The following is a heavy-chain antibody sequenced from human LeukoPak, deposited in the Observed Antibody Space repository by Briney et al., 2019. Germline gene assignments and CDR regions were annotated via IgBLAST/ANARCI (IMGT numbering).Heavy chain of an antibody. CDR2: ISGSGGST. D-gene: IGHD6-19*01. Sequence: GGSLRLSCAASGFTFSTYAMSWVRQAPGRGLEWVSTISGSGGSTYYTDSVTGRFTISRDNSKNTLYLQMNSLRAEDTAVYYCARGSSSGWYGFEYWGQGTLVTVSS. CDR1: GFTFSTYA. CDR3: ARGSSSGWYGFEY. V-gene: IGHV3-23*01. J-gene: IGHJ4*02.